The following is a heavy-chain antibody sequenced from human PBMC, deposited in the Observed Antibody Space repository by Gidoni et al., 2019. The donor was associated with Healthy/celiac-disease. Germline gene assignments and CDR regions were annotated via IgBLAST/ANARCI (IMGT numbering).Heavy chain of an antibody. CDR3: TTGDYDFWSGYSLFDY. J-gene: IGHJ4*02. CDR1: GFPFSNAW. CDR2: SKSKTDGGTT. Sequence: EVQLVESGGGLVKPGGSLRLSCAASGFPFSNAWMSWVRQAAGKGLEWVGRSKSKTDGGTTDYAAPVKGRFTISRDDSKNTLYLQMNSLKTEDTAVYYCTTGDYDFWSGYSLFDYWGQGTLVTVSS. V-gene: IGHV3-15*01. D-gene: IGHD3-3*01.